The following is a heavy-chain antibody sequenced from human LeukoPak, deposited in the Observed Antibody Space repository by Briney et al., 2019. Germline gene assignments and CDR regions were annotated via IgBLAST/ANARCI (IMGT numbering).Heavy chain of an antibody. CDR2: IIPIFGTA. Sequence: ASVKVSCKASGYTFTSYGISWVRQAPGQGLEWMGGIIPIFGTANYAQKFQGRVTITADESTSTAYMELSSLRSEDTAVYYCARVSSGSSSAYYFDYWGQGTLVTVSS. CDR1: GYTFTSYG. CDR3: ARVSSGSSSAYYFDY. J-gene: IGHJ4*02. V-gene: IGHV1-69*13. D-gene: IGHD6-6*01.